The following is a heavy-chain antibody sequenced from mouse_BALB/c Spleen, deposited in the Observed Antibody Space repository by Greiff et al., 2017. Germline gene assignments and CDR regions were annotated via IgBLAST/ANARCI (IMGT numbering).Heavy chain of an antibody. CDR2: IWAGGST. J-gene: IGHJ4*01. CDR3: ASDEGRSYAMDY. V-gene: IGHV2-9*02. CDR1: GFSLTSYG. Sequence: VMLVESGPGLVAPSQSLSITCTVSGFSLTSYGVHWVRQPPGKGLEWLGVIWAGGSTNYNSALMSRLSISKDNSKSQVFLKMNSLHTDDTAMYSCASDEGRSYAMDYWGQGTSVTVSS.